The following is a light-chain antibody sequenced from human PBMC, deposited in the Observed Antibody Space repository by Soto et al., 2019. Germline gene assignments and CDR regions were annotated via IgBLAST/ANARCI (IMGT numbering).Light chain of an antibody. CDR3: QQYNFWPPLT. Sequence: EIVMTQSPATLSVSPGDGTTLSCRTSGSVNSNLAWYRQKPGQAPRLLISDASTRATGVPARFSGSGSGTEFTLTISSPQSEDSGIYYCQQYNFWPPLTFGGGTKVEIK. J-gene: IGKJ4*01. CDR2: DAS. CDR1: GSVNSN. V-gene: IGKV3-15*01.